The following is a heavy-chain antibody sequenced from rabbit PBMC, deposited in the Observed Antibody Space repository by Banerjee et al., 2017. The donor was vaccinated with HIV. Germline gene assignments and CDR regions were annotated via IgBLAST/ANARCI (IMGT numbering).Heavy chain of an antibody. V-gene: IGHV1S43*01. CDR2: IYTSSGST. D-gene: IGHD4-1*01. CDR1: GFSFSSGYD. J-gene: IGHJ4*01. CDR3: ARDLAGVIGWNFGL. Sequence: QQQLVESGGGLVKPGASLTLTCKASGFSFSSGYDMCWVRQAPGKGLEWIACIYTSSGSTDYASWVNGRFTISLDNAQNTVPLQMTNLTAADTATYFCARDLAGVIGWNFGLWGPGTLVTVS.